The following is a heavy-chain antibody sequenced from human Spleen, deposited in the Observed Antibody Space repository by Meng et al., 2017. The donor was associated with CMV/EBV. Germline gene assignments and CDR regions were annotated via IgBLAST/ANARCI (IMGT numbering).Heavy chain of an antibody. Sequence: SETLSLTCAVSGGSISNSSYYWGWIRRPPGKGLEWIGSFYYTGSSYYNPSLKRRGTISVKPSRKQFSLKLTSVTAADTAVYYCARGGYFDFLSGWGYFDSWGQGTLVTVSS. J-gene: IGHJ4*02. CDR3: ARGGYFDFLSGWGYFDS. CDR2: FYYTGSS. V-gene: IGHV4-39*01. D-gene: IGHD3-3*01. CDR1: GGSISNSSYY.